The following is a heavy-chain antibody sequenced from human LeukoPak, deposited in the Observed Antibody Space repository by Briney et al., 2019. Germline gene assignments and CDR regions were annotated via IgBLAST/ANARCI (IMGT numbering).Heavy chain of an antibody. D-gene: IGHD3-10*01. CDR1: RFTFSSYG. V-gene: IGHV3-30*02. CDR2: IQYDGSNE. J-gene: IGHJ4*02. CDR3: AKEGIYYGSGSPIDY. Sequence: GGSLRLSCAASRFTFSSYGMHWVRQAPGKGLEWVAYIQYDGSNEQYADSVKGRFSISRDSSKNILYLQMNSLRAEDTAVYYCAKEGIYYGSGSPIDYWGQGTLVTVSS.